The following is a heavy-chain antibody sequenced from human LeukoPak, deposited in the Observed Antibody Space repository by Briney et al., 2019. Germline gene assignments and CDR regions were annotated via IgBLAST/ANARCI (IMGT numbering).Heavy chain of an antibody. V-gene: IGHV3-73*01. Sequence: GGSLRLSCAASGFTFSGSAMHWVRQASGKGLEWVGRIRSKANSYATAYAASVKGRFTISRDDSKNTAYLRMNSLKTEDTAVYYCTRKVGATPAFDYWGQGTLVTVSS. D-gene: IGHD1-26*01. J-gene: IGHJ4*02. CDR1: GFTFSGSA. CDR2: IRSKANSYAT. CDR3: TRKVGATPAFDY.